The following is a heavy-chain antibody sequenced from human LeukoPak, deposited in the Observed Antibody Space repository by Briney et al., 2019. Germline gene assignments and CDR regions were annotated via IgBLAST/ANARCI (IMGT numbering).Heavy chain of an antibody. Sequence: GGSLRLSCTASGFTFGDYAMSWFRQAPGKGLEWVANIKQDGSEKYYVDSVKGRFTISRDNAKNSLYLQMNSLRAEDTAVYYCARDWPGRDLMIVDPEGDAFDIWGQGTMVTVSS. V-gene: IGHV3-7*01. CDR1: GFTFGDYA. CDR3: ARDWPGRDLMIVDPEGDAFDI. D-gene: IGHD3-22*01. J-gene: IGHJ3*02. CDR2: IKQDGSEK.